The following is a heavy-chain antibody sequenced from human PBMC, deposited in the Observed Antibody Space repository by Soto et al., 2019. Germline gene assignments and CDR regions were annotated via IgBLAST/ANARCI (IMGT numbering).Heavy chain of an antibody. J-gene: IGHJ6*02. CDR3: ARVLAYYDFWSGYWNYYGMDV. CDR1: GGSFSGYY. CDR2: INHSGST. Sequence: PSETLSLTCAVYGGSFSGYYWSWIRQPPGKGLEWIGEINHSGSTNYNPSLKSRVTISVDTSKNQFSLKLSSVTAADTAVYYCARVLAYYDFWSGYWNYYGMDVWGQGTTVTVSS. D-gene: IGHD3-3*01. V-gene: IGHV4-34*01.